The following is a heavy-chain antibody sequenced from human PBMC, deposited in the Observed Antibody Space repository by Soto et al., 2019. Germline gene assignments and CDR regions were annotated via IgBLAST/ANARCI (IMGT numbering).Heavy chain of an antibody. Sequence: EVQLVESGGGLVQPGRSLRLSCAASGFPFDDYVMHWVRQVPGKGLEWVSGISWNSITIGYAGSVKGRCTISRDNAKNSLYLQMNSLTAEDTALYYCVRDIHRAVADAFDVWGQGTMVTVSS. CDR1: GFPFDDYV. J-gene: IGHJ3*01. D-gene: IGHD6-19*01. V-gene: IGHV3-9*01. CDR2: ISWNSITI. CDR3: VRDIHRAVADAFDV.